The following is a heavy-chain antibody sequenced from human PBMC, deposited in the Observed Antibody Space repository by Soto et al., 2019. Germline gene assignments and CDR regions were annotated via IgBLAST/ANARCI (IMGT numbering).Heavy chain of an antibody. CDR2: ISYDGSNK. V-gene: IGHV3-30*03. D-gene: IGHD6-19*01. CDR1: GFTFSSYG. CDR3: ARGQYWLGY. J-gene: IGHJ4*02. Sequence: QVQLVESGGGVVQPGRSLRLSCAASGFTFSSYGMHWVRQAPGKGLEWVAVISYDGSNKYYADSVKGRFTISRDNSKNTLYLQMNSLRGEDTAVYYCARGQYWLGYWGQGTLVTVSS.